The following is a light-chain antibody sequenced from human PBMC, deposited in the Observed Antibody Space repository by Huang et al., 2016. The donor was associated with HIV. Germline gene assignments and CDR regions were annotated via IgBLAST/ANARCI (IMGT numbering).Light chain of an antibody. Sequence: SPATLSLSPGEGASLSCRANQSVATNLAWYLHRPGQSPRILIFGASTRASGLPGRFSGSGSGTQFTLTVSGLQSEDFAVYYCQQYQNWPYTFGQGTKLEI. CDR1: QSVATN. CDR2: GAS. J-gene: IGKJ2*01. V-gene: IGKV3-15*01. CDR3: QQYQNWPYT.